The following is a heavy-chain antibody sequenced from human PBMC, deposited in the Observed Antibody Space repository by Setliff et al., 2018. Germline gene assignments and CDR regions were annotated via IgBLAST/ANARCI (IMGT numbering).Heavy chain of an antibody. CDR1: GYTFSTYG. CDR2: ISAYNGNT. CDR3: ARSRILHMVRGVMVLGY. Sequence: ASVKVSCKDSGYTFSTYGISWVRQAPGQGLEWMGWISAYNGNTNYAQRFQGRVTMTEDTSTDTAYMELSSLRSEDTAVYYCARSRILHMVRGVMVLGYWGQGTLVTVSS. D-gene: IGHD3-10*01. V-gene: IGHV1-18*01. J-gene: IGHJ4*02.